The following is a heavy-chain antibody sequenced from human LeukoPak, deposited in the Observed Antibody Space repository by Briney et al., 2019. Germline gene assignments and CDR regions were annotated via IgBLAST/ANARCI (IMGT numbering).Heavy chain of an antibody. V-gene: IGHV3-48*04. D-gene: IGHD5-18*01. J-gene: IGHJ4*02. CDR1: GFTFSSYW. CDR2: STSSGGTI. CDR3: ATVYIYGSPTSYFDY. Sequence: PGGSLRLSCAASGFTFSSYWMNWVRQAPGKGLEWVSYSTSSGGTIYYADSVKGRFTISRDNAKNSLYLQMNSLRAEDTSVYYCATVYIYGSPTSYFDYWGQGTLVTVSS.